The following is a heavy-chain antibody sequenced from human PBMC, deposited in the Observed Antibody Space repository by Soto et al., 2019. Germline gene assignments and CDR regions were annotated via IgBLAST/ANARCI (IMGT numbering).Heavy chain of an antibody. CDR3: ARVAIAMTYDF. Sequence: GGSLRLSCAASGFSLSTNTMHWVRQVPGKGLEWVASISNDGRRKYYADFVKGRFTISRDTANNILYLEMNSLRAEDTSLYYCARVAIAMTYDFWGQGTQVTVSS. CDR1: GFSLSTNT. CDR2: ISNDGRRK. D-gene: IGHD2-21*02. J-gene: IGHJ4*02. V-gene: IGHV3-30*04.